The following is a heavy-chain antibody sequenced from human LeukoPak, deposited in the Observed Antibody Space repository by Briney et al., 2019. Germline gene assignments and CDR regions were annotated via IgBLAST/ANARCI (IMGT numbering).Heavy chain of an antibody. D-gene: IGHD3-10*01. Sequence: GGSLRLSGAASAFTCKTYGMHGVRQAPFKGLQSVSAISYDGSNKYYADFVKRRFTISRDNDKTSLYLQMNRLRAEDTAVYYCAREVALSYGSEYYYYIDVWGKGSTVTVSS. CDR1: AFTCKTYG. CDR2: ISYDGSNK. CDR3: AREVALSYGSEYYYYIDV. J-gene: IGHJ6*03. V-gene: IGHV3-30*03.